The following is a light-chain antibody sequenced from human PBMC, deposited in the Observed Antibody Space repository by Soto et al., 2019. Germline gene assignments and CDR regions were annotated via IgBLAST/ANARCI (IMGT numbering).Light chain of an antibody. J-gene: IGKJ4*01. CDR1: QSISNF. Sequence: DVQLTQSPSSLSASVGDRVTITCRANQSISNFLNWYQRKHGEAPKLLIYAASNLQSGVPSRFSGSGSATDFALTISGLQPDDFATYYCQQTYSTPRLTFGGGTKVEIK. CDR2: AAS. V-gene: IGKV1-39*01. CDR3: QQTYSTPRLT.